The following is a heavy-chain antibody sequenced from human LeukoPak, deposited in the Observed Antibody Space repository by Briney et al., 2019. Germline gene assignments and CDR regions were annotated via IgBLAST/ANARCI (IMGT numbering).Heavy chain of an antibody. J-gene: IGHJ4*02. CDR3: ARDGRRITVAGTGDN. V-gene: IGHV1-46*01. CDR2: IYPRDGST. Sequence: ASVKVSCKASGYTFTSNYIHWVRQAPGQGLEWMGMIYPRDGSTSYAQKFQGRVTVTRDTSTSTVHMELSGLRSEDTAVYYCARDGRRITVAGTGDNWGQGTLVTVSS. CDR1: GYTFTSNY. D-gene: IGHD6-19*01.